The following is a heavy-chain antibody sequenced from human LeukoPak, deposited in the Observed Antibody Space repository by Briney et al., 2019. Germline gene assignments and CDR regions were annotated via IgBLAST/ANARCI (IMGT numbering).Heavy chain of an antibody. CDR3: AKDRDGKRELPLYFDY. CDR2: ISYSVGTT. V-gene: IGHV3-23*01. CDR1: GFTFNSYA. D-gene: IGHD1-26*01. Sequence: GGSLRLSCAASGFTFNSYAMSWVRQAPGKGLEWVSTISYSVGTTYYADSVKGRFTISRDNSKNTLYLQMNSLRAEDTAVYYCAKDRDGKRELPLYFDYWGQGTLVTVSS. J-gene: IGHJ4*02.